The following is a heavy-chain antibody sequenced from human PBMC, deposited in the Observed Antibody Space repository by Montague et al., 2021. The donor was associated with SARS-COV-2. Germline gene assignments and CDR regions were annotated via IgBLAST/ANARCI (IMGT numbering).Heavy chain of an antibody. CDR2: IYTCGST. D-gene: IGHD2-15*01. Sequence: SETLSLTCTVSGGSTSSNYYCWIRHPAGPGLEWIGSIYTCGSTNXNSNLTRRVTMSVDTAKNQFYLKLSSVTVADTAVYYCAREALLGDKTSASEYYVIDVWGQGTTVTVSS. CDR1: GGSTSSNY. J-gene: IGHJ6*02. V-gene: IGHV4-4*07. CDR3: AREALLGDKTSASEYYVIDV.